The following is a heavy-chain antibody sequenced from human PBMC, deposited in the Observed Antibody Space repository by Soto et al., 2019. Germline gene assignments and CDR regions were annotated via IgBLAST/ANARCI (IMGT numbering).Heavy chain of an antibody. V-gene: IGHV4-39*07. Sequence: SETLSLTCTVSGGSISSSSYYWGWIRQPPGKWLEWIGSIYYSGSTNYNPSLKSRVTISVDASKNQFSLKLSSVTAADTAVYYCARDRGVGLILWFGESAYGMDVWGQGTTVTVSS. J-gene: IGHJ6*02. D-gene: IGHD3-10*01. CDR2: IYYSGST. CDR1: GGSISSSSYY. CDR3: ARDRGVGLILWFGESAYGMDV.